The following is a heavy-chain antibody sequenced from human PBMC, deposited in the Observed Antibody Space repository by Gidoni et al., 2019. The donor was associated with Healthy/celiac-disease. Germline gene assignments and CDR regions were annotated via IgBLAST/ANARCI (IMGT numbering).Heavy chain of an antibody. CDR3: ARLNYYYYYMDV. J-gene: IGHJ6*03. V-gene: IGHV3-23*01. D-gene: IGHD5-12*01. Sequence: EVQLLESGGGLVQPGGSLRLSCAASGFTFSSYAMSWVRQAPGKGLEWVSAIRGSGGSTYYADSVKGRFTISRDNSKNTLYLQMNSLRAEDTAVYYCARLNYYYYYMDVWGKGTTVTVSS. CDR1: GFTFSSYA. CDR2: IRGSGGST.